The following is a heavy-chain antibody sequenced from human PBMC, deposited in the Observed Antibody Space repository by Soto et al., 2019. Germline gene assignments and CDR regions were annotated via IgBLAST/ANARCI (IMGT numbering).Heavy chain of an antibody. V-gene: IGHV1-18*01. D-gene: IGHD4-17*01. CDR3: ERCADYGAYDQYHFDQ. J-gene: IGHJ4*02. CDR1: GYTFTASG. CDR2: TSIYNGHT. Sequence: QVQFVQSGPEVQKPGASLKVSCKASGYTFTASGISWVRQAPGQVIEWMGWTSIYNGHTEYSPKFLGRVVMTTDTSADTAYLELKSLRPDDAALYSCERCADYGAYDQYHFDQWGQRTLVTVAS.